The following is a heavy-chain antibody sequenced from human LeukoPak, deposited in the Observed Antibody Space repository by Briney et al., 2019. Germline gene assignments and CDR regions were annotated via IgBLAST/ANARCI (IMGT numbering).Heavy chain of an antibody. Sequence: GASVKVSCKASGYTFTSNAMNWVRQAPGQGLEWMGWINTNTGNPTYAQGFTGRFVFSLDTSVSTAYLQISSLKAEDTAVYYCARGSSSWHHKRPGYWGQGTLVTVSS. CDR2: INTNTGNP. D-gene: IGHD6-13*01. CDR3: ARGSSSWHHKRPGY. CDR1: GYTFTSNA. V-gene: IGHV7-4-1*02. J-gene: IGHJ4*02.